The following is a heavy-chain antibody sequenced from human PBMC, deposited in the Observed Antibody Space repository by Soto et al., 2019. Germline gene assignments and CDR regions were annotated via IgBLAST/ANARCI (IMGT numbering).Heavy chain of an antibody. CDR2: IYYSGST. Sequence: PSETLSLTCTVSDGSISSGGYYWSWIRQHPGKGLEWIGYIYYSGSTYYNTSLKSRVTISVDTSKNQFYLKLSSVTAADTAVYYFARIPAAYYDFWSGYSPIFDYWGQGTLVTVSS. D-gene: IGHD3-3*01. J-gene: IGHJ4*02. CDR1: DGSISSGGYY. CDR3: ARIPAAYYDFWSGYSPIFDY. V-gene: IGHV4-31*03.